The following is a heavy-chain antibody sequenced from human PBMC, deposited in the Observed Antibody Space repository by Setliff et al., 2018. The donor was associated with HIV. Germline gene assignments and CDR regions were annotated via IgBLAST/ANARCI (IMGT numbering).Heavy chain of an antibody. CDR2: IIPILAIA. CDR3: ARSRAGGYNQLPDAFHL. V-gene: IGHV1-69*10. J-gene: IGHJ3*01. D-gene: IGHD6-25*01. Sequence: GASVKVSCKASGDMPITYAITWVRQAPGQGLEWVGGIIPILAIANYAQKFQGRVTIIADKSTGAGYMELTSLRSDDTAVYYCARSRAGGYNQLPDAFHLWGQGTVVSVSS. CDR1: GDMPITYA.